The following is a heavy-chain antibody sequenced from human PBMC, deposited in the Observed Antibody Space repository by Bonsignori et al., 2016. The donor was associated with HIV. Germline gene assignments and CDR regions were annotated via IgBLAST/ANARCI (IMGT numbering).Heavy chain of an antibody. CDR3: ARTPYYDSSGYLSNIVGLYYYYMDV. Sequence: SETLSLTCTVSGGSISSYYWSWIRQPPGKGLEWIGYIYYSGSTNYNPSLKSRVTISVDTSKNQFSLKLSSVTAADTAVYYCARTPYYDSSGYLSNIVGLYYYYMDVWGKGTTVTVSS. CDR1: GGSISSYY. D-gene: IGHD3-22*01. CDR2: IYYSGST. V-gene: IGHV4-59*01. J-gene: IGHJ6*03.